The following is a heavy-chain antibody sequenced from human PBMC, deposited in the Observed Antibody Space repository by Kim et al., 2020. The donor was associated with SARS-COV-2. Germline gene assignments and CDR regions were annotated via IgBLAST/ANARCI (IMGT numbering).Heavy chain of an antibody. Sequence: GGSLRLSCAASGFTFSSYGMHWVRQAPGKGLEWVAVISYDGSNKYYADSVKGRFTISRDNSKNTLYLQMNSLRAEDTAVYYCAKLGTVRAVLYYFDYWG. CDR1: GFTFSSYG. V-gene: IGHV3-30*18. CDR2: ISYDGSNK. J-gene: IGHJ4*01. CDR3: AKLGTVRAVLYYFDY. D-gene: IGHD6-19*01.